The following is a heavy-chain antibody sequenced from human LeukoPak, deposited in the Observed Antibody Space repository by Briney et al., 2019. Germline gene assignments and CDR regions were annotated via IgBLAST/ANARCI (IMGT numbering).Heavy chain of an antibody. Sequence: ASVKVSCKASGYTISIYNMHWVRQAPGQGLEWMGIINPSGGTSYAQKLQGRITMTRDTSTSTLLMELSSLRSEDTAVYYCAREGVAGTGLDYWGQGTLVTVSS. CDR1: GYTISIYN. CDR2: INPSGGT. V-gene: IGHV1-46*01. J-gene: IGHJ4*02. D-gene: IGHD6-13*01. CDR3: AREGVAGTGLDY.